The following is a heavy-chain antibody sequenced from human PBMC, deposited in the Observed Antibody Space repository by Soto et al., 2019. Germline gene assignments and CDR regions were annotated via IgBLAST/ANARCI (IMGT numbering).Heavy chain of an antibody. J-gene: IGHJ2*01. CDR1: GFTFSSYG. Sequence: PGGSLRLSCAASGFTFSSYGMHWVRQAPGKGLEWVAVISYDGSNKYYADSVKGRFTISRDNSKNTLYLQMNSLRAEDTAVYYCAKEDVDTAMFFLDWYFDLWGRGTLVTVSS. CDR2: ISYDGSNK. CDR3: AKEDVDTAMFFLDWYFDL. V-gene: IGHV3-30*18. D-gene: IGHD5-18*01.